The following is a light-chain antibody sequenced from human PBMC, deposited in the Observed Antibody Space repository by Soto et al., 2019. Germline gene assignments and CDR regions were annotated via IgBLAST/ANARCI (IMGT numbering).Light chain of an antibody. CDR3: QQSYSTPPWT. CDR1: QSISSY. CDR2: AAS. V-gene: IGKV1-39*01. J-gene: IGKJ1*01. Sequence: DIQMTQSPSSLSASVGDRVTITCRASQSISSYLNWYQQKPGKAPKLLIYAASSLQSGVPSRFSGSGSGTDFTLTISGLQPDDFATYYCQQSYSTPPWTFGQGTKVEIK.